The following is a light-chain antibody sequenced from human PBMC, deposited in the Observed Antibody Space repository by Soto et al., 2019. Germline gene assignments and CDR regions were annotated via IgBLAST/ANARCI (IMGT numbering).Light chain of an antibody. CDR1: QSVSSSY. Sequence: EIVLTHSPGTLSLSPGERATLSCRASQSVSSSYLAWYQQKPGQAPRLLIYGASSRATGIPDRFSGSGSGTDFTLTISRLEPEVFAVYYCQQYGSSLMYTFGQGTKLEIK. J-gene: IGKJ2*01. CDR3: QQYGSSLMYT. V-gene: IGKV3-20*01. CDR2: GAS.